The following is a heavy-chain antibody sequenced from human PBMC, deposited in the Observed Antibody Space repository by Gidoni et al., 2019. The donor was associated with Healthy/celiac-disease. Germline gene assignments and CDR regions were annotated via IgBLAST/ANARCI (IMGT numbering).Heavy chain of an antibody. CDR3: ASVIEYSSSIDY. D-gene: IGHD6-6*01. Sequence: QVQLQESGLGLVKPSQTLSLTCTVSGGSISSGGYYWSWIRQHPGKGLEWIGYIYYSGSTYSNPSLKSRVTISVDTSKNQFSLKLSSVTAADTAVYYCASVIEYSSSIDYWGQGTLVTVSS. V-gene: IGHV4-31*03. J-gene: IGHJ4*02. CDR2: IYYSGST. CDR1: GGSISSGGYY.